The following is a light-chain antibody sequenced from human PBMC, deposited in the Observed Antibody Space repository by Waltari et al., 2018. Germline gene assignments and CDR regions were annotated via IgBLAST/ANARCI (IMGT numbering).Light chain of an antibody. CDR2: AAS. Sequence: IVLTQSPGTLSLSPGERATLSCRARQSISSTYLAWYQQKPGQAPSLLIYAASSRDTGIPDRFSASGSGTDFTLKISRVEAEDVGVYYCQQSTPSPGTFGQGTRLEI. CDR1: QSISSTY. CDR3: QQSTPSPGT. V-gene: IGKV3-20*01. J-gene: IGKJ5*01.